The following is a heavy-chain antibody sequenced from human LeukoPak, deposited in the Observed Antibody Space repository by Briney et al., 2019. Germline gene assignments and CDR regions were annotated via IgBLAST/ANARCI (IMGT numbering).Heavy chain of an antibody. CDR2: IYYSGST. CDR1: GGSISSYY. Sequence: PSETLSLTCTVSGGSISSYYWSWIRQPPGKGLEWIGYIYYSGSTNYNPSLKSRVTISVDTSKNQFSLKLSSVTAADTAVYYCARSLSGGSLSPFDYWGQGTLVTVSS. CDR3: ARSLSGGSLSPFDY. D-gene: IGHD2-15*01. V-gene: IGHV4-59*01. J-gene: IGHJ4*02.